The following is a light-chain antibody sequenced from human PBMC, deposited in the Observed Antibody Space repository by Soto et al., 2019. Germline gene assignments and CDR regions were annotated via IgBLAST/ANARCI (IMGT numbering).Light chain of an antibody. V-gene: IGKV1-5*01. CDR1: QSISNW. J-gene: IGKJ1*01. CDR2: DAS. Sequence: IQMTQSPPTLSASVGDRVTITCRVSQSISNWLAWYQQKPGKAPNLLIYDASSLETGVPSRFSGSGSGTEFTLTISSLQPDDFATYYCQHYNSDSLWPFGQGTKV. CDR3: QHYNSDSLWP.